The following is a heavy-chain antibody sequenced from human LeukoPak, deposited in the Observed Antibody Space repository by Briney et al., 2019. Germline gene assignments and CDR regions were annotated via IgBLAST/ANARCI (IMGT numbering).Heavy chain of an antibody. J-gene: IGHJ4*02. CDR2: MLTIFSTA. CDR1: GGTFSSYA. V-gene: IGHV1-69*01. CDR3: ARGVVVPAAMVGAGCLDV. D-gene: IGHD2-2*01. Sequence: ASVKLSRTVSGGTFSSYAISWVPQAPGQGREGMGGMLTIFSTANYAETLQSRVAITADESTSTAYMELSGLSSEDTAVYYCARGVVVPAAMVGAGCLDVWGQGTLVTVSS.